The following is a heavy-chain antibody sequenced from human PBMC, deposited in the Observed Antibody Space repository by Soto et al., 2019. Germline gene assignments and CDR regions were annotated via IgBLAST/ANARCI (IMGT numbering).Heavy chain of an antibody. CDR1: GFAFSSYG. Sequence: QVQLVESGGGVVQPGRSLRLSCAASGFAFSSYGMHWVRQAPGKGLEWVAAISFDGSNNYYADSVKGRFTISRDNSKNTLYLQINSLRGEDTAVFYCAKDAEYSSGCYVNWHFDLWGRGTLVTVSS. D-gene: IGHD6-19*01. J-gene: IGHJ2*01. CDR3: AKDAEYSSGCYVNWHFDL. V-gene: IGHV3-30*18. CDR2: ISFDGSNN.